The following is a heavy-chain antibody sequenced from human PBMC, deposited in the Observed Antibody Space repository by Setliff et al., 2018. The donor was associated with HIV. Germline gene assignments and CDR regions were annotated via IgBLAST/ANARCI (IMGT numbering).Heavy chain of an antibody. Sequence: PGGSLSLSCAASGFTFSNYAMGWVRQGPGRGLEWVSTSGAAGYPTHYAESVKGRFTISKDNSQNALYLQMNSLTDEDTAVYYCAKVFAFGVDGFDIWGQGTMVTVSS. CDR3: AKVFAFGVDGFDI. J-gene: IGHJ3*02. CDR1: GFTFSNYA. V-gene: IGHV3-23*01. D-gene: IGHD3-10*01. CDR2: SGAAGYPT.